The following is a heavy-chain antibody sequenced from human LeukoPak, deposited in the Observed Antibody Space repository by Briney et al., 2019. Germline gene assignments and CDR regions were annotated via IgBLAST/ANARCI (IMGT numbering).Heavy chain of an antibody. J-gene: IGHJ4*02. CDR1: GFTFSTYS. V-gene: IGHV3-48*01. CDR3: TRSRPGTEAGQPNFDY. D-gene: IGHD6-13*01. CDR2: ISSISSNI. Sequence: AGGSLRLSCAASGFTFSTYSMSWVRQAPGKGLEWVSYISSISSNIYYGDSVKGRFTIYRENARNSLYLQMNSLRPEDTAVYYCTRSRPGTEAGQPNFDYWGQGTLVTVSS.